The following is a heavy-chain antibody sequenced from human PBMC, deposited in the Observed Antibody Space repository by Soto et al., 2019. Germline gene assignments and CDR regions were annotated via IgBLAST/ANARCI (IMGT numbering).Heavy chain of an antibody. D-gene: IGHD3-22*01. V-gene: IGHV4-61*01. CDR1: GGSVSSGSYY. J-gene: IGHJ3*02. CDR3: ARGHYYDSTGYHGAFDI. CDR2: FYYSGST. Sequence: PSETLSLTCTVSGGSVSSGSYYWSWIRQPPGKGLEWIGYFYYSGSTNYNPSLKSRVTISVDTSKNQFSLKLSSVTAADTAVYYCARGHYYDSTGYHGAFDIWGQGTMVT.